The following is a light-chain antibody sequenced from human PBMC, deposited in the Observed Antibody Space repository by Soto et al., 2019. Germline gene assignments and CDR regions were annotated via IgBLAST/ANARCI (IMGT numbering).Light chain of an antibody. CDR1: SGSIASGY. J-gene: IGLJ2*01. V-gene: IGLV6-57*02. CDR2: EDN. Sequence: NFMLTQPHSVSESPGKTVTISCTGTSGSIASGYVQWYQQRPGSAPTTLIYEDNQRPTGVPDRFSGSIDSSSNSASLTISCLSPEDEADYYCQSSDGNNMVFGGGTKLTVL. CDR3: QSSDGNNMV.